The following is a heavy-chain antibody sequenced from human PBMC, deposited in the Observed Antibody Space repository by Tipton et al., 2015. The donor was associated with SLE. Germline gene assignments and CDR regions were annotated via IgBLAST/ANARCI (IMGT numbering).Heavy chain of an antibody. CDR2: INHSGST. CDR1: GGSFSGYY. V-gene: IGHV4-34*01. CDR3: GGGPLLDY. J-gene: IGHJ4*02. Sequence: LRLSCAVYGGSFSGYYWSWIRQPPGKGLEWIGEINHSGSTNYNPSLKSRVTISVDTSKNQFSLKLSSVTAADTAVYYCGGGPLLDYWGQGTLVTVSS.